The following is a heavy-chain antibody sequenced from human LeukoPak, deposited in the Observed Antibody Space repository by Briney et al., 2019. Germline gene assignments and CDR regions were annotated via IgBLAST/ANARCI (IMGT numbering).Heavy chain of an antibody. D-gene: IGHD3-22*01. CDR1: GGSISTSNYY. V-gene: IGHV4-39*07. Sequence: SETLSLTCTVSGGSISTSNYYWGWIRQPPGKGLEWIGNIFYSGSTYYSPSLRSRVTISLDTSRNQFSLKLSSVTAADTAVYYCAGSGYHYEDYFDYWGQGTLVTVSS. CDR2: IFYSGST. J-gene: IGHJ4*02. CDR3: AGSGYHYEDYFDY.